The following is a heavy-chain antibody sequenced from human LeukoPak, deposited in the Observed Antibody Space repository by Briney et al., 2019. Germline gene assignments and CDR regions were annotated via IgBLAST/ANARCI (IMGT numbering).Heavy chain of an antibody. CDR2: VHPEDGDT. CDR3: ATYGIRIIGVAFDY. CDR1: GYTFTDYY. Sequence: ASEKVSCKVSGYTFTDYYMHWVQQAPGKGLEGMGLVHPEDGDTIYAEKLQGRVTITGDTSTDTAYMELSSLGSEEPAVYCRATYGIRIIGVAFDYWGQGTLVTVSS. V-gene: IGHV1-69-2*01. D-gene: IGHD3-3*01. J-gene: IGHJ4*02.